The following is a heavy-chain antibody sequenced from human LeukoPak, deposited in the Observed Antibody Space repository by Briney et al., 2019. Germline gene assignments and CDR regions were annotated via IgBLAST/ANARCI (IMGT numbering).Heavy chain of an antibody. V-gene: IGHV3-23*01. CDR2: ISGSGGST. D-gene: IGHD3-10*01. Sequence: GGSLRLSCAASGFTFSSYAMSWVRQALGKGLEWVSAISGSGGSTYYADSVKGRFTISRDNSKNTLYLQMNSLRAEDTAVYYCAKLPRFGELIFDYWGQGTLVTVSS. J-gene: IGHJ4*02. CDR3: AKLPRFGELIFDY. CDR1: GFTFSSYA.